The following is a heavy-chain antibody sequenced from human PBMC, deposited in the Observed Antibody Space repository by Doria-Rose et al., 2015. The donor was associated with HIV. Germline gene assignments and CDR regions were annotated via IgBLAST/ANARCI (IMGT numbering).Heavy chain of an antibody. D-gene: IGHD3-3*01. CDR1: GGTFSRYP. J-gene: IGHJ4*02. Sequence: QVQLVQSGAEVKKPGSSVKVSCKASGGTFSRYPISWVRQAPGQGLEWMGRIIPVLGIRNYAQKFQGRVTITADESTSTAYIELSNLRSEDTAVYYCATTWSGYYLGYWCQGTLVTVSS. CDR2: IIPVLGIR. V-gene: IGHV1-69*04. CDR3: ATTWSGYYLGY.